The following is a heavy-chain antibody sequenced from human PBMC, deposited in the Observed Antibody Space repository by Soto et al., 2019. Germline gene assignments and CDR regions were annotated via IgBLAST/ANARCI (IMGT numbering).Heavy chain of an antibody. V-gene: IGHV3-33*01. CDR2: IWYDGSNK. J-gene: IGHJ4*02. Sequence: QVQLVESGGGVVQPGRSLRLSCAASGFTFSSYGMHWVRQAPGKGLEWVAVIWYDGSNKYYADSVKGRFTISRDNSKNTLYMQMNSLRAEDTAVYYCARPIAAAGIFDYWGQGTLVTVSS. CDR1: GFTFSSYG. CDR3: ARPIAAAGIFDY. D-gene: IGHD6-13*01.